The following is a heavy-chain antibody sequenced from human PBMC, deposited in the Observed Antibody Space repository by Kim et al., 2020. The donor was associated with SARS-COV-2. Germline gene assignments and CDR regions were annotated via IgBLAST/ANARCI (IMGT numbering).Heavy chain of an antibody. CDR1: GDSISSSNW. D-gene: IGHD3-16*02. V-gene: IGHV4-4*02. J-gene: IGHJ4*02. CDR2: IYHNGST. Sequence: SETLSLTCAVSGDSISSSNWWSWVRQPPGKGLEWIGEIYHNGSTNYNPSLKSRVTLSVDKSKNQVSLNLSSVTAADTAVYYCARALHYFVWGSYRYSRFDYWGQGTLVTVSS. CDR3: ARALHYFVWGSYRYSRFDY.